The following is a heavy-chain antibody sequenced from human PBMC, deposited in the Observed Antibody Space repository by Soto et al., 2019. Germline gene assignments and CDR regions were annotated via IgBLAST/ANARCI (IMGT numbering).Heavy chain of an antibody. V-gene: IGHV1-69*13. CDR3: ARDIDPTAMYYYDSSGSIGH. D-gene: IGHD3-22*01. CDR1: GGTFSSYV. Sequence: SVKVSCKASGGTFSSYVISWVRQAPGQGLEWMGGIIPIFGTANYAQKFQGRVTITADESTSTAYMEMSSLRSEDTAVYYCARDIDPTAMYYYDSSGSIGHWG. CDR2: IIPIFGTA. J-gene: IGHJ1*01.